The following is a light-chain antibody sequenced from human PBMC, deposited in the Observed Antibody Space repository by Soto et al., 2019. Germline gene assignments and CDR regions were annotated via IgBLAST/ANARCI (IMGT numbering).Light chain of an antibody. J-gene: IGKJ4*01. CDR1: QSISSW. CDR3: QQYSILSLT. V-gene: IGKV1-5*03. CDR2: KAS. Sequence: DIQMTQSPSTVSASVGDRVTITCRASQSISSWLAWYQQKPGKAPKLLIQKASSLESGVPSSFSGSGSGTEFTLAISILQPDEFATYYCQQYSILSLTFGGGTKVEIK.